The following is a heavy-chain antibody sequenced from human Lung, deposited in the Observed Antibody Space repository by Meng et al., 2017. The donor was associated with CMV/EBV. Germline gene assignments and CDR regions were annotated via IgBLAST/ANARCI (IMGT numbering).Heavy chain of an antibody. J-gene: IGHJ4*02. D-gene: IGHD3-3*01. CDR3: TAKLRFFQWFQELVEEY. CDR2: IRSESDGGTT. Sequence: SCAASGFTLNNAWMSWVRQAPGEGLEWVGRIRSESDGGTTDYAAPGKGRFSISRDNSKKTLYLQMNSLKTEDTAVYYCTAKLRFFQWFQELVEEYXGQGXLVTVSS. CDR1: GFTLNNAW. V-gene: IGHV3-15*01.